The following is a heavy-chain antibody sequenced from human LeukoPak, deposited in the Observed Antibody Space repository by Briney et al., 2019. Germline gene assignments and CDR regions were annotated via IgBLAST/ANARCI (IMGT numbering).Heavy chain of an antibody. J-gene: IGHJ4*02. V-gene: IGHV1-69*04. D-gene: IGHD3-22*01. CDR3: ARDKDRYYYDSSGYYYAFDY. CDR2: IIPILGIA. Sequence: SVKVSCKAPGGTFSSYAISWVRQAPGQGLEWMGRIIPILGIANYAQKFQGRVTITADKSTSTAYMELSSLRSEDTAVYYCARDKDRYYYDSSGYYYAFDYWGQGTLVTVSS. CDR1: GGTFSSYA.